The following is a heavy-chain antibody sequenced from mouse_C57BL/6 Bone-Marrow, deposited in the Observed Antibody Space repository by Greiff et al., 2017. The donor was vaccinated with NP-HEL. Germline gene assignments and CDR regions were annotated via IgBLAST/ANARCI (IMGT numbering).Heavy chain of an antibody. CDR2: IYPGDGDT. Sequence: VHLVESGAELVKPGASVKISCKASGYAFSSYWMNWVKQRPGKGLEWIGQIYPGDGDTNYNGKFKGKATLTADKSSSTAYMQLSSLTSEDSAVYFCARPLTGTGDYFDYWGQGTTLTVSS. CDR3: ARPLTGTGDYFDY. J-gene: IGHJ2*01. D-gene: IGHD4-1*01. V-gene: IGHV1-80*01. CDR1: GYAFSSYW.